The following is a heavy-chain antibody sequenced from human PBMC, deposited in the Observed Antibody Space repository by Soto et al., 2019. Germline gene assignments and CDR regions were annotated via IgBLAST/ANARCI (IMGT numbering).Heavy chain of an antibody. V-gene: IGHV1-18*01. Sequence: ASVKVSCKASGYTFTSYGISWVRQAPGQGLEWMGWISAYNGNTNYAQKLQGRVTMTTDTSTSTAYMELRSLRSDDTAVYYCARVRENYDYVWGSYRHFFGMDVWGQGTTVTVPS. D-gene: IGHD3-16*02. CDR1: GYTFTSYG. J-gene: IGHJ6*02. CDR3: ARVRENYDYVWGSYRHFFGMDV. CDR2: ISAYNGNT.